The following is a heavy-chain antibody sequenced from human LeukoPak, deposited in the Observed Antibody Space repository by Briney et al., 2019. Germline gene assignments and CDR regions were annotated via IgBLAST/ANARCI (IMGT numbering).Heavy chain of an antibody. CDR3: ARGPQPWSGPYNWFDP. Sequence: GASVKVSCKASGYSFTSHYMHWVRQAPGQGLEWMGWINPNSGGTNYAQKFQGRVTMTRDTSISTAYMELSRLRSDDTAVYYCARGPQPWSGPYNWFDPWGQGTLVTVSS. D-gene: IGHD3-3*01. V-gene: IGHV1-2*02. CDR2: INPNSGGT. J-gene: IGHJ5*02. CDR1: GYSFTSHY.